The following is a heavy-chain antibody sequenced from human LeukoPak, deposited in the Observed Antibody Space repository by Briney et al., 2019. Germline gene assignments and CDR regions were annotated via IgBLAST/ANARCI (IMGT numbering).Heavy chain of an antibody. CDR2: ISGSGGST. CDR3: ARYGFYYFDY. V-gene: IGHV3-23*01. CDR1: GFTFSSYA. Sequence: GGTLRLSCAASGFTFSSYAMSWVRQAPGKGLEWVSAISGSGGSTYYADSVKGRFTISRDNSKNTLYLQMNSLRAEDTAVYYCARYGFYYFDYWGQGTLVTVSS. J-gene: IGHJ4*02. D-gene: IGHD4-17*01.